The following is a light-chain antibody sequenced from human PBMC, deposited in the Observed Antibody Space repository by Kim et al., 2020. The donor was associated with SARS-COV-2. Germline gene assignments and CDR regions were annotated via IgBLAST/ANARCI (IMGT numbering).Light chain of an antibody. J-gene: IGKJ2*03. CDR2: GAS. CDR3: QQYGSSPPYS. CDR1: QSVSSSY. V-gene: IGKV3-20*01. Sequence: SPGERASLACRDSQSVSSSYLAWYQQKPGQAPRLLIYGASSRATGIPDRFSGSGSGTDFTRTISRLEPEDFAVYYCQQYGSSPPYSFGQGTKLEI.